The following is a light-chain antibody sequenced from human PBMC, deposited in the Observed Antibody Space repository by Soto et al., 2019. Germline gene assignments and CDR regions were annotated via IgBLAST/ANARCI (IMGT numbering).Light chain of an antibody. CDR3: QQYFTYSRM. CDR2: KAS. V-gene: IGKV1-5*03. CDR1: QSIGSW. Sequence: DIQMTQSPSTLSASVGDRVTITCRASQSIGSWLAWYQQKPGKAPKSLIYKASSLESGVPSRFSGSGYGTEFTLTISSLQPDDFATYYCQQYFTYSRMFGQGTKVEIK. J-gene: IGKJ1*01.